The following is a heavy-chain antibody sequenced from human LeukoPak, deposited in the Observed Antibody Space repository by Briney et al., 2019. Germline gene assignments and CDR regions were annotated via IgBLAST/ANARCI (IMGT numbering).Heavy chain of an antibody. CDR1: GFTFSSHG. J-gene: IGHJ4*02. CDR2: ISGSGDNT. CDR3: AKDYGSDLYYFDY. V-gene: IGHV3-23*01. Sequence: GGSLRLSCAASGFTFSSHGMSWVRQAPGKGLEWVSTISGSGDNTYYADSVKGRFTISRDNSKNTLYLQMNSLRAEDTAVYYCAKDYGSDLYYFDYWGQGTLVTVSS. D-gene: IGHD3-10*01.